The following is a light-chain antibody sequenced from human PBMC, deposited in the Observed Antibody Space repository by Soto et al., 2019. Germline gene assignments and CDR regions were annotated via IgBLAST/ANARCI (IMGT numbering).Light chain of an antibody. V-gene: IGKV3-20*01. Sequence: EIVLTQSPGTLSLSPGERATLSCRASQSVSSSFLAWYQQKPGQAPRLLIYGASSRATGIPDRFSGSGSGTEFTLTISSLQSEDFAVYYCQQYNIWRSISFGQGTRLEIK. CDR2: GAS. J-gene: IGKJ5*01. CDR3: QQYNIWRSIS. CDR1: QSVSSSF.